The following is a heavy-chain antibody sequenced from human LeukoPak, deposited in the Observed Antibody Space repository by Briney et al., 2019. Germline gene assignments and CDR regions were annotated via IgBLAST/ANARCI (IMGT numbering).Heavy chain of an antibody. V-gene: IGHV1-2*02. D-gene: IGHD1-14*01. CDR3: ARSLIGIDVWFDP. CDR1: GYTFTGYY. J-gene: IGHJ5*02. CDR2: INPNSGGT. Sequence: ASVKVSCKASGYTFTGYYMHWVRQAPGQGLEWMGWINPNSGGTNYAQKFQGRVTMTRDTSTSTAYMELSRLRSDDTAVYYCARSLIGIDVWFDPWGQGTLVTVSS.